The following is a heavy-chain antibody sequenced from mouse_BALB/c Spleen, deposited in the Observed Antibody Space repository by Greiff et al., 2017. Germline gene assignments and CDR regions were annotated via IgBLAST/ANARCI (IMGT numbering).Heavy chain of an antibody. V-gene: IGHV3-8*02. D-gene: IGHD2-1*01. CDR2: ISYSGST. Sequence: EVKLMESGPSLVKPSQTLSLTCSVTGDSITSGYWNWIRKFPGNKLEYMGYISYSGSTYYNPSLKSRISITRDTSKNQYYLQLNSVTTVDTATYYCARFIYGNYAMDYWGQGTSVTVSS. J-gene: IGHJ4*01. CDR3: ARFIYGNYAMDY. CDR1: GDSITSGY.